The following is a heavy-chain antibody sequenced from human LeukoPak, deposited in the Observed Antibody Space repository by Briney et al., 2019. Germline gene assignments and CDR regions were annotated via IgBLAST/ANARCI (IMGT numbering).Heavy chain of an antibody. CDR2: IYYSGST. D-gene: IGHD2-21*02. CDR1: GGSISSYY. V-gene: IGHV4-59*01. CDR3: ARYSYCGGDCYDAFDI. J-gene: IGHJ3*02. Sequence: PSETLSLTCTVSGGSISSYYWSWIRQPPGKGLEWIGYIYYSGSTNYNPSLKSRVTISVDTSKNQFSLKLSSVTAADTAVYYCARYSYCGGDCYDAFDIWAKGQWSPSLQ.